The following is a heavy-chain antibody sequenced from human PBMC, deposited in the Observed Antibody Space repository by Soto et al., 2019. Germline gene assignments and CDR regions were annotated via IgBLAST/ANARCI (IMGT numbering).Heavy chain of an antibody. V-gene: IGHV3-43D*04. Sequence: LRLSCAASGFTFDDYAMHWVRQAPGKGLEWVSLISWDGGSTYYADSVKGRFTISRDNSKNSLYLQMNSLRAEDTALYYCAKGLSLSHSSSWFFQYYYYGMDVWGQGTTVTVSS. CDR1: GFTFDDYA. D-gene: IGHD6-13*01. CDR2: ISWDGGST. J-gene: IGHJ6*02. CDR3: AKGLSLSHSSSWFFQYYYYGMDV.